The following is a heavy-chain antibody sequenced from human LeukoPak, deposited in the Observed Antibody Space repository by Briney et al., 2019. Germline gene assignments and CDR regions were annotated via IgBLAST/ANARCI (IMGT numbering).Heavy chain of an antibody. CDR3: ARAPGAYYYDSSGYYDYYYYGMDV. D-gene: IGHD3-22*01. CDR2: INAGNGNT. CDR1: GYTFTSYA. Sequence: ASVKVSCKDSGYTFTSYAMHWVRQAPGQRLEWMGWINAGNGNTKYPQKFQGRVTITRDTSASTAYMELSSLRSEDTAVYYCARAPGAYYYDSSGYYDYYYYGMDVWGQGTTVTVSS. V-gene: IGHV1-3*01. J-gene: IGHJ6*02.